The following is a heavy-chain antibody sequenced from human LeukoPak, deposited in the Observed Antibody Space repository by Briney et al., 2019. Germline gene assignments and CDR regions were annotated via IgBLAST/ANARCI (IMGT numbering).Heavy chain of an antibody. CDR1: GGSISSGDYY. CDR2: IYNNGRT. CDR3: ARGRSSSWSSFDY. J-gene: IGHJ4*02. V-gene: IGHV4-30-4*01. D-gene: IGHD6-13*01. Sequence: SETLSLTCTVSGGSISSGDYYWSWIRQPPGKGLECIGYIYNNGRTYYNPSLKSRVTISVDTSKNLFSLKVSSVTAADAAVYYCARGRSSSWSSFDYWGQGTLVTVSS.